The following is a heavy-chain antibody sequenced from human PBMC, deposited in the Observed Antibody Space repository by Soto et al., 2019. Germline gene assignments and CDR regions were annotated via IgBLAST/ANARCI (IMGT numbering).Heavy chain of an antibody. J-gene: IGHJ4*02. Sequence: EVQLLESGGGLVQPGGSLRLSCAASGFAFSTYAMNWVRQAPGKGLEWVSSLSGSGAGPYYADSVKGRFTISRDNSKNTLYLQMNSLRAEDAAVYYCAKDRLYGYQPFDSWGQGTLVAVSS. V-gene: IGHV3-23*01. CDR1: GFAFSTYA. D-gene: IGHD2-2*01. CDR2: LSGSGAGP. CDR3: AKDRLYGYQPFDS.